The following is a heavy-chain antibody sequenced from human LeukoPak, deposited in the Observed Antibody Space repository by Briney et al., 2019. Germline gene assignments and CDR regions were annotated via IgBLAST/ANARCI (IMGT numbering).Heavy chain of an antibody. CDR1: GGPFTSYA. CDR3: ARANYDFWSGYYRTPYFDY. CDR2: IILSFGTA. D-gene: IGHD3-3*01. Sequence: ASGKASCKVSGGPFTSYAITWVGQAPGQGLEWMGGIILSFGTANYAQKFQGRVTITADESTSTAYMELSSLRSEDTAVYYCARANYDFWSGYYRTPYFDYWGQGTLVTVSS. V-gene: IGHV1-69*13. J-gene: IGHJ4*02.